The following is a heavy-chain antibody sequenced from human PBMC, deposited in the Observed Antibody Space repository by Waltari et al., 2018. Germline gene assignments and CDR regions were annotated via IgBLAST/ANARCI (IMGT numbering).Heavy chain of an antibody. V-gene: IGHV1-8*03. J-gene: IGHJ4*02. D-gene: IGHD3-22*01. CDR3: ARFDYEREGGDY. CDR2: MNPNIGNT. Sequence: QVQLVQSGAEVKKPGSSVKVSCKASGGTFSSYSISWVRQAPGQGLEWMGWMNPNIGNTGYAQKFQGRVTITRNTSISTAYMELSSLRSEDTAVYYCARFDYEREGGDYWGQGTLVTVSS. CDR1: GGTFSSYS.